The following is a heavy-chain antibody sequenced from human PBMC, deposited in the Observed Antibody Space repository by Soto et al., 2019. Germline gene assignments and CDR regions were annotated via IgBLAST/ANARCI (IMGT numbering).Heavy chain of an antibody. D-gene: IGHD2-2*01. CDR2: ISAGGGNT. CDR3: AKHSEYQLLSWLDP. V-gene: IGHV3-23*01. J-gene: IGHJ5*02. Sequence: EVQLLESGGGLVQPGGSLRLSCAASGFSLSTYAMSWVRQAPGKGLEWVSGISAGGGNTYYADSVRGRFTISRDNSKNTVDLQISSLRAEDTALYYCAKHSEYQLLSWLDPWGLGTLVTVSS. CDR1: GFSLSTYA.